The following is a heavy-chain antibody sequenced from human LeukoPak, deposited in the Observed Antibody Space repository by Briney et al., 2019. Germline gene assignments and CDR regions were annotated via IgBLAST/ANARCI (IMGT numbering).Heavy chain of an antibody. Sequence: ASVKVSCKTSGYTFSNYGISWVRQSPGQGLEWMGWVSAYNGNTNYAQKLQGRVTMTTDTSTSTAYMELRSLRSDDTAVYYCARVGEVDAFDIWGQGTMVTVSS. D-gene: IGHD3-10*01. CDR3: ARVGEVDAFDI. CDR1: GYTFSNYG. CDR2: VSAYNGNT. J-gene: IGHJ3*02. V-gene: IGHV1-18*01.